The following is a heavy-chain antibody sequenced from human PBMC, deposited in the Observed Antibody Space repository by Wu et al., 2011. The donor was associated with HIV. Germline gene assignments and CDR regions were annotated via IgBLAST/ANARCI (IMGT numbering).Heavy chain of an antibody. V-gene: IGHV1-18*01. J-gene: IGHJ4*02. CDR1: GYTFTNYY. CDR3: ARDKWDAGGYYYD. Sequence: QVQLVQSGAEVKKPGASVKVSCKASGYTFTNYYFTWVRQAPGQGLEWMGWISAYNGKTYYAQKLQGRVTMTTDTSTSTAYMELRSLTSDDTAVYYCARDKWDAGGYYYDWGQGTLVTVSS. D-gene: IGHD5-12*01. CDR2: ISAYNGKT.